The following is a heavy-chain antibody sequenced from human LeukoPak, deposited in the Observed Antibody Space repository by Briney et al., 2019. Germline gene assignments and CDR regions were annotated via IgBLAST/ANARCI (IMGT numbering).Heavy chain of an antibody. CDR3: AKDGVEQWLAYYFDY. J-gene: IGHJ4*02. V-gene: IGHV3-30*18. CDR1: GFTFSSYG. D-gene: IGHD6-19*01. CDR2: ISYDGSNK. Sequence: PVRSLRLSCAASGFTFSSYGMHWVRQAPGKGLEWVAVISYDGSNKYYADSVKGRFTISRDNSKNTLYLQMNSLRAEDTALYYCAKDGVEQWLAYYFDYWGQGTLVTVSS.